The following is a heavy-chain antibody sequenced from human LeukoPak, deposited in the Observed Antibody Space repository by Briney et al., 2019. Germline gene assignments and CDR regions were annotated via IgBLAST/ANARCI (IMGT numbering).Heavy chain of an antibody. Sequence: GASVKVSCKASGYTFTGYYMHWVRQAPGQGLEWMGWINPNSGGTNYAQKFQGRATMTRDTSISTAYMELSRLRSDDTGVYYCARDRPFVVVPAATYYYYYGMDVWGQGTTGTVSP. J-gene: IGHJ6*01. CDR1: GYTFTGYY. CDR2: INPNSGGT. D-gene: IGHD2-2*01. CDR3: ARDRPFVVVPAATYYYYYGMDV. V-gene: IGHV1-2*02.